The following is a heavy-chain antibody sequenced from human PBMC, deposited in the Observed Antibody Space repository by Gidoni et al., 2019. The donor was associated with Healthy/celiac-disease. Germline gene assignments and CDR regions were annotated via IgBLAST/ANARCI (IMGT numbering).Heavy chain of an antibody. J-gene: IGHJ6*02. CDR1: GYTFTSSY. V-gene: IGHV1-46*01. CDR3: ASDLCRGGSCYSVNGGGEGHYYYYGMDV. Sequence: QVQLVQSGAEVKKPGASVQVSCKVSGYTFTSSYMHWGRQAPGQGHEWMGIINPSGGSTSYGKEIPGRVTMTRDTYTSTVYMELSSLRSEDTAVYYCASDLCRGGSCYSVNGGGEGHYYYYGMDVWGQGTTVTVSS. D-gene: IGHD2-15*01. CDR2: INPSGGST.